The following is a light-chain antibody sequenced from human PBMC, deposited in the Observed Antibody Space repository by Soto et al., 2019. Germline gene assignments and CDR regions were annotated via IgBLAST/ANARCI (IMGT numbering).Light chain of an antibody. Sequence: EIVLTQSPGTLSLSPGERATLSCRASQSVSSAYLAWYQQKPGQAPRLLIYAASSRATGIPDRFSGSGSGTDFTLTISRLEPEDFAVYYCQQYDRSLYTFGQGTKLESK. J-gene: IGKJ2*01. V-gene: IGKV3-20*01. CDR2: AAS. CDR3: QQYDRSLYT. CDR1: QSVSSAY.